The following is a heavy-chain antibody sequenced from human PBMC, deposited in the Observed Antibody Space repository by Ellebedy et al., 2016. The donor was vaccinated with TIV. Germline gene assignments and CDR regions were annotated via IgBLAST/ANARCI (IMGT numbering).Heavy chain of an antibody. CDR3: ARNGEYALDY. CDR1: GGSFRDYY. D-gene: IGHD4-17*01. Sequence: SETLSLTCAVYGGSFRDYYWSWIRQPPGKGLEWIGEINHSENTNYNPSLKSRVTISVDTSKNQFSLKLTSVTAPDTAVYYCARNGEYALDYWGHGTLVTVSS. CDR2: INHSENT. V-gene: IGHV4-34*01. J-gene: IGHJ4*01.